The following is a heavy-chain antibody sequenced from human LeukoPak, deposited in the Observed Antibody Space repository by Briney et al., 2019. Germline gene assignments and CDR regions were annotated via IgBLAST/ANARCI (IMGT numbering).Heavy chain of an antibody. CDR3: TRGGLEPIDY. Sequence: AGSLTLSCSASGFTFSTFWMRWVRQPPGKGLVWVSRISPESNTGYADSVKGRLTISRDNSKNTLYLDMNSLRVEDTAVYCCTRGGLEPIDYWGQGTLVTVSS. D-gene: IGHD1-1*01. J-gene: IGHJ4*02. CDR1: GFTFSTFW. CDR2: ISPESNT. V-gene: IGHV3-74*01.